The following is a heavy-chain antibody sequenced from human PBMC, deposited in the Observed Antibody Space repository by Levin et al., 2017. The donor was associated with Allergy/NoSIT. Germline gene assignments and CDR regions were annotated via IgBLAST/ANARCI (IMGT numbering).Heavy chain of an antibody. J-gene: IGHJ4*02. Sequence: QAGGSLRLSCAVSGFTVSSNYMTWVRQAPGKGLEWVSVIYSGGSTYYADSVKGRFTIFRDNSKNTPYLQMNSLRAEDTAEYYCARGGGVVVVASTVSPPTHLDYWGQGTLVTVSS. D-gene: IGHD2-15*01. V-gene: IGHV3-53*01. CDR2: IYSGGST. CDR3: ARGGGVVVVASTVSPPTHLDY. CDR1: GFTVSSNY.